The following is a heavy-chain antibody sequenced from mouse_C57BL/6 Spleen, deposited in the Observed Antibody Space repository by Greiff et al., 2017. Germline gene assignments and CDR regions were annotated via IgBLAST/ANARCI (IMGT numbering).Heavy chain of an antibody. CDR1: FYTFTYYY. CDR3: ARWNYSIFDY. Sequence: QVHVKQSGPELVPPSAPLPLCLPSSFYTFTYYYINWVKQRPGQGLEWIGWIYPGSGNTKYNEKFKGKATLTVDTSSSTAYMQLSSLTSEDSAVYFCARWNYSIFDYWGQGTTLTVSS. D-gene: IGHD2-5*01. V-gene: IGHV1-84*01. CDR2: IYPGSGNT. J-gene: IGHJ2*01.